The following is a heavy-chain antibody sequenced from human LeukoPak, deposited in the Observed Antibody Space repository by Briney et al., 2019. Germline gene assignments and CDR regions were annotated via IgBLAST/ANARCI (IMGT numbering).Heavy chain of an antibody. J-gene: IGHJ6*02. D-gene: IGHD1/OR15-1a*01. CDR1: GGSFSGYY. V-gene: IGHV4-34*01. CDR2: INHSGST. CDR3: ATKGYYYYGMDV. Sequence: PSETLSLTCAVYGGSFSGYYWSWIRQPPGKGLEWIGEINHSGSTNYNPSLKSRVTISVDTSKKQFSLKLSSVTAADTAVYYCATKGYYYYGMDVWGQGTTVTVSS.